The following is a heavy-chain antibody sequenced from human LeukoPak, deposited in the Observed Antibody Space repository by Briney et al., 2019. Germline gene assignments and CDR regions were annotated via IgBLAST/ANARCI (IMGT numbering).Heavy chain of an antibody. Sequence: ASVTVSFTSSGYTFSNFDINWVRQATGQGPEWMGGMNPESGNTGYAQKFQGRVTMTRDSSKSTAYMELISLRFEDTAIYYCTRAIRHQLLSDYWGQGTLVTVSS. D-gene: IGHD2-2*01. CDR2: MNPESGNT. J-gene: IGHJ4*02. CDR1: GYTFSNFD. V-gene: IGHV1-8*01. CDR3: TRAIRHQLLSDY.